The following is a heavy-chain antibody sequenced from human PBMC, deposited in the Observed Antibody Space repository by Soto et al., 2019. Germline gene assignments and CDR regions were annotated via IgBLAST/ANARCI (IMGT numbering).Heavy chain of an antibody. Sequence: QVHLVQSGAEVAKPGASVKVSCNTSGYTFTAYFMHWVRQAPGQGLEWMGWINPNHGGTDYAQKFQGRVTMTRDTSTTTFYMELSSVRSDDTAVYFCARARFIGRLGYFDMWGQGTKVTVSS. CDR1: GYTFTAYF. V-gene: IGHV1-2*02. D-gene: IGHD1-26*01. CDR2: INPNHGGT. CDR3: ARARFIGRLGYFDM. J-gene: IGHJ3*02.